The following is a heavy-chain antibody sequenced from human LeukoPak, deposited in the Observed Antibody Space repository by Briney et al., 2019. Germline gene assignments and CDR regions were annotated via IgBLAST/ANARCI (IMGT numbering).Heavy chain of an antibody. V-gene: IGHV3-48*03. CDR2: ISSSGNTI. CDR3: ARDGRDSSGWYDPFDY. J-gene: IGHJ4*02. CDR1: GFTFSSYE. D-gene: IGHD6-19*01. Sequence: GGSLRLSCAASGFTFSSYEMNWVRQAPGKGLEWVSYISSSGNTIYHADSVKGRFTISRDNAEKSLYLQMSSLRAEDTAVYYCARDGRDSSGWYDPFDYWGQGTLVTVSS.